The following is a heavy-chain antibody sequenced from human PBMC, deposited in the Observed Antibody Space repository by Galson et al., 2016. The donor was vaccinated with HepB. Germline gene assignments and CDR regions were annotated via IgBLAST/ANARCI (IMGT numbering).Heavy chain of an antibody. CDR1: GGSINSDVW. D-gene: IGHD1-26*01. J-gene: IGHJ5*02. CDR2: IYNTGST. CDR3: AGGKLATGGGS. V-gene: IGHV4-4*01. Sequence: ETLSLTCAVSGGSINSDVWWSWVRQAPGKGLEWIGEIYNTGSTNYNPSLKTRFIMSLDKSKNQFSLKANSVTAADTAVYFCAGGKLATGGGSWGQGILVVVSS.